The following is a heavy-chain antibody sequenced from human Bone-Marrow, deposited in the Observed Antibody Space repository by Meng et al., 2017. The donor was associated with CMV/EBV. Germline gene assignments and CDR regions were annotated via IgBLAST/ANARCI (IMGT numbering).Heavy chain of an antibody. CDR2: IKKDGSEK. V-gene: IGHV3-7*01. CDR1: GFTFSSYW. Sequence: GESLKISCAASGFTFSSYWMSWVRQAPGKGLEWVANIKKDGSEKSYVDSVKGRFTIYRDNAKNSLYLQMNSLRAEDTAVYYCARDSWQFVSDYWGQGTLVTVSS. CDR3: ARDSWQFVSDY. D-gene: IGHD6-6*01. J-gene: IGHJ4*02.